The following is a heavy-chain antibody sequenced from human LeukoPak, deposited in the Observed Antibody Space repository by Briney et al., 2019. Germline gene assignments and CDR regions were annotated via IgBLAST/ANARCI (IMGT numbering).Heavy chain of an antibody. CDR2: ITGSGGST. CDR3: ATERNWVFDY. Sequence: GGSLRLSCAASGFTFSSYALSWVRQAPGKGLEWVSAITGSGGSTYYADSVKGRFTISRDNSKNTLYVQMNSLRAEDTAVYYCATERNWVFDYWGQGTLVTVSS. D-gene: IGHD7-27*01. CDR1: GFTFSSYA. V-gene: IGHV3-23*01. J-gene: IGHJ4*02.